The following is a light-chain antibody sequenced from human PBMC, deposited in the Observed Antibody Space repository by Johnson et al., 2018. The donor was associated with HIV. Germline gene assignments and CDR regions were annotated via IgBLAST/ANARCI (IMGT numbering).Light chain of an antibody. CDR3: GAWDGSLSVYV. J-gene: IGLJ1*01. Sequence: QSVLTQPPSVSAAPGQTVNISCSGNVSNIESYFVSWYQQLPGAAPTLLIYEDNKRPSGIPDRFSGSKSGATATLGITGLQTGDEADYYCGAWDGSLSVYVSGTGTKVPVL. CDR1: VSNIESYF. V-gene: IGLV1-51*02. CDR2: EDN.